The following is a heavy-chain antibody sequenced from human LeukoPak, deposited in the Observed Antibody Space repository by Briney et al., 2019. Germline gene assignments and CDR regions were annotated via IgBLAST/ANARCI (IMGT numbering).Heavy chain of an antibody. D-gene: IGHD2-21*02. CDR3: AREARAYCGGDCFTNYYYGMDV. J-gene: IGHJ6*02. CDR2: ISSSSSYI. V-gene: IGHV3-21*01. Sequence: GRSLRLSCAASGFTFSSYSMNWVRQAPGKGLEWVSSISSSSSYIYYADSVKGRFTISRDSAKNSLYLQMNSLRAEDTAVYYCAREARAYCGGDCFTNYYYGMDVWGQGTTVTVSS. CDR1: GFTFSSYS.